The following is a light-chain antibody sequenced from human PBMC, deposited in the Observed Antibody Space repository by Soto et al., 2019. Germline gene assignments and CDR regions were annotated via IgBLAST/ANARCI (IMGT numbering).Light chain of an antibody. CDR2: AAS. J-gene: IGKJ2*01. CDR3: LQHNSYPFT. CDR1: QGIRED. Sequence: DIQMTPSPSSLSASVGDRVTITCRASQGIREDLGWYQQKPGKAPKRLIYAASSLPSGVPSRFSGSGSGTEFTLTISSLQPEDFATYYCLQHNSYPFTFGQGTKLEIK. V-gene: IGKV1-17*01.